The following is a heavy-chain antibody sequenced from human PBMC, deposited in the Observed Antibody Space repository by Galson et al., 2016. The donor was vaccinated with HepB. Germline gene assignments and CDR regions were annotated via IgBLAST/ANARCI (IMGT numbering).Heavy chain of an antibody. J-gene: IGHJ2*01. CDR3: TREFDL. CDR1: GFSLGNYW. CDR2: MKEDGSEI. Sequence: SLRLSCAASGFSLGNYWMNWARQAPGKGLEWLSNMKEDGSEINYVDSVKGRFTISRDNAKNSLFLQMNTLRVEDTAVYYCTREFDLWGRGTQVTVSS. V-gene: IGHV3-7*04.